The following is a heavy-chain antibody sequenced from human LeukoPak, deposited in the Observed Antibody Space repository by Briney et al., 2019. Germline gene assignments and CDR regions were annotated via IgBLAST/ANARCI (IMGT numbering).Heavy chain of an antibody. Sequence: GGSLRLSCAASGFTFSNAWMGWVRQAPGKGREWVGRIKRKTDGGATDYAAPVKGRFTISSDDSKNTVYLQMSSLKSEHTAVYSCTTDSPFSVTTNTLDHCGQGTLVTVSS. CDR1: GFTFSNAW. CDR3: TTDSPFSVTTNTLDH. V-gene: IGHV3-15*01. D-gene: IGHD4-17*01. CDR2: IKRKTDGGAT. J-gene: IGHJ4*02.